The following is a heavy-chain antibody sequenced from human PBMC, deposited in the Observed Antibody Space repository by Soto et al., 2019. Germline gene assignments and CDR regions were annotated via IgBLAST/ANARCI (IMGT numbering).Heavy chain of an antibody. Sequence: SETLSLTCAVYGGSFSGYYWSWIRQPPGKGLEWIGEINHSGSTNYNPSLKSRVTISVDTSKNQFSLKLSSVTAADTAVYYCARPRTPYYYDSSGYYSNWGQGTLVTVSS. CDR3: ARPRTPYYYDSSGYYSN. CDR2: INHSGST. D-gene: IGHD3-22*01. CDR1: GGSFSGYY. J-gene: IGHJ4*02. V-gene: IGHV4-34*01.